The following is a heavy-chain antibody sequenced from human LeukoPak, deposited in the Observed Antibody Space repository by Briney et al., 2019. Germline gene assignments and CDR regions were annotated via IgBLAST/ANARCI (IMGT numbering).Heavy chain of an antibody. CDR2: ISYDGSNK. CDR1: GFTFSSYA. J-gene: IGHJ4*02. V-gene: IGHV3-30-3*01. CDR3: ARDWLRDDLWSGSYFDY. D-gene: IGHD3-3*01. Sequence: GRSLRLSCAASGFTFSSYAMHWVRQAPGKGLEWVAVISYDGSNKYYADSVKGRFTISRDNSKNTLYLQMNSLRAEDTAVYYCARDWLRDDLWSGSYFDYWGQGTLVTVSS.